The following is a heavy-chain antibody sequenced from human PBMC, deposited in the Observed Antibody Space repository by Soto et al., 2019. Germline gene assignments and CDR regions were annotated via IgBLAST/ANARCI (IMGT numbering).Heavy chain of an antibody. CDR2: IRGSGSST. Sequence: GGSLRLSCSASVFTFSSYAMSWVRQAPGKGLEWVSGIRGSGSSTYYADSVKGRFTISRDNSKNTLYLQMNSLRAEDTAVYYCAKGADAVAGTVHGCWGQGTRGTV. CDR3: AKGADAVAGTVHGC. CDR1: VFTFSSYA. J-gene: IGHJ4*02. V-gene: IGHV3-23*01. D-gene: IGHD6-19*01.